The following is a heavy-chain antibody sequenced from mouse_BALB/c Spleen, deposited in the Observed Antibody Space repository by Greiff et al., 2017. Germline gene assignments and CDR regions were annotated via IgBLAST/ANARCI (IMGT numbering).Heavy chain of an antibody. CDR2: INPSNGRT. CDR3: ARQFAY. V-gene: IGHV1S81*02. Sequence: QVQLQQPGAELVKPGASVKLSCKASGYTFTSYWMHWVKQRPGQGLEWIGEINPSNGRTNYNEKFKSKATLTVDKSSSTAYMHLNSLTSEDSAVYYCARQFAYWGQGTLVTVSA. CDR1: GYTFTSYW. J-gene: IGHJ3*01.